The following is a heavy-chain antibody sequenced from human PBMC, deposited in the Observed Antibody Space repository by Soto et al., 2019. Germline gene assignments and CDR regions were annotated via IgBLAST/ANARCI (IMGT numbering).Heavy chain of an antibody. CDR2: IYYSGST. Sequence: PSETLSLTCTVSGGSISSSSYYWGWIRQPPGKGLEWIGSIYYSGSTYYNPSLKSRVTISVDTSKNQFSLKLSSVTAADTAVYYCATDTAMVYYGMDVWGQGTTVTVSS. V-gene: IGHV4-39*01. CDR3: ATDTAMVYYGMDV. J-gene: IGHJ6*02. D-gene: IGHD5-18*01. CDR1: GGSISSSSYY.